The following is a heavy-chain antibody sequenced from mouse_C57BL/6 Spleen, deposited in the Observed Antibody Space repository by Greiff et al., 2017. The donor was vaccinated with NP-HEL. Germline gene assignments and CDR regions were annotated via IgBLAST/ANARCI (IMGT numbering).Heavy chain of an antibody. Sequence: DVKLVESGGGLVKPGGSLKLSCAASGFTFSSYAMSWVRQTPEKRLEWVATISDGGSYTYYPDNVKGRFTISRDTAKNNLYLQMSHLKSEDTAMYYCARDGRQAMDYWGQGTSVTVSS. CDR3: ARDGRQAMDY. CDR2: ISDGGSYT. J-gene: IGHJ4*01. CDR1: GFTFSSYA. V-gene: IGHV5-4*01.